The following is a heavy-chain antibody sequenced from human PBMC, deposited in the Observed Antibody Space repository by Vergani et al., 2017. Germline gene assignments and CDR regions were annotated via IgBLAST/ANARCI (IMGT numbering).Heavy chain of an antibody. CDR2: IYVSGIT. CDR1: GASINNDFYY. Sequence: QVQLQESGPGLVKPSQTLSLTCTVSGASINNDFYYWHWIRQPAGKGLEWIGRIYVSGITDYNSSLQSRVSMSVDTSKNQFSLTLTSVTAAATAVYYCAGDDKQLRQRAFDLWGQGTMVTVSS. V-gene: IGHV4-61*02. J-gene: IGHJ3*01. CDR3: AGDDKQLRQRAFDL. D-gene: IGHD4-23*01.